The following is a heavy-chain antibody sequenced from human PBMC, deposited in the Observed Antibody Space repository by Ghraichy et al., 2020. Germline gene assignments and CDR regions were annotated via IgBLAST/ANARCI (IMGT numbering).Heavy chain of an antibody. CDR1: GGSINSYY. D-gene: IGHD3-3*01. CDR3: ARTLWSGYYYYYYGMDV. V-gene: IGHV4-59*01. Sequence: SETLSLTCTVSGGSINSYYWSWIRQPPGKGLEWIGYIYYSGSTNYNPSLKSRVTISVDTSKNQFSLKLSSVTAADTAVYYCARTLWSGYYYYYYGMDVWGQGTTVTVSS. CDR2: IYYSGST. J-gene: IGHJ6*02.